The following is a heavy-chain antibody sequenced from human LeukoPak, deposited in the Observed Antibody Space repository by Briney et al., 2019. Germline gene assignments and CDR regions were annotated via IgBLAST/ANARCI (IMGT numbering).Heavy chain of an antibody. CDR2: LYSGGLT. Sequence: SETLSLTCAVSGASISSSDYYWGWIRQPPGKGLEWIGSLYSGGLTYYNPSLKSRVTISVDTSKNQFSLKVTSVTAADTAVYSCASGGYSSGWYGSFDIWGQWTVVTVSS. V-gene: IGHV4-39*01. CDR1: GASISSSDYY. CDR3: ASGGYSSGWYGSFDI. D-gene: IGHD6-19*01. J-gene: IGHJ3*02.